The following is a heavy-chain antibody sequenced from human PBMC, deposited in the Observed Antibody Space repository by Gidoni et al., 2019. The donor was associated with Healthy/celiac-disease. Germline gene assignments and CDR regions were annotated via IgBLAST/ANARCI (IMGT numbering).Heavy chain of an antibody. CDR1: GGSISSGGYY. CDR2: IYYSGST. D-gene: IGHD6-19*01. J-gene: IGHJ5*02. V-gene: IGHV4-31*03. CDR3: ARDVVAGIYVNWFDP. Sequence: QVQLQESGPGLVKPSQTLSLTCTVSGGSISSGGYYWSWIRQHPGKGLEWIGYIYYSGSTYYNPSLKSRVTISVDTSKNQFSLKLSSVTAADTAVYYCARDVVAGIYVNWFDPWGQGTLVTVSS.